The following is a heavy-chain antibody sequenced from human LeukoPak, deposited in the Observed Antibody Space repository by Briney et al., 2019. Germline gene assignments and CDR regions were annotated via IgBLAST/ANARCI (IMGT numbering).Heavy chain of an antibody. V-gene: IGHV3-NL1*01. D-gene: IGHD6-13*01. CDR2: ISGSGGST. CDR3: AKGFVKAAAGMGFLIDY. J-gene: IGHJ4*02. CDR1: AFIFSSYG. Sequence: GGSLRLSCAASAFIFSSYGMHWVRQAPGKGLEWVSAISGSGGSTYYADSVKGRFTISRDNSKNTLYLQMNSLRAEDTAVYYCAKGFVKAAAGMGFLIDYWGQGTLVTVSS.